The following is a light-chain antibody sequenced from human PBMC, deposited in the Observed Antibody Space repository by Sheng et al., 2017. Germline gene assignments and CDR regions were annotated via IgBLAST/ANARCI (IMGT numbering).Light chain of an antibody. Sequence: QSVLTQPPSASGTPGQRVTISCSGSSSNIGSNYVYWYQQLPGTAPKLLIYRNNQRPSGVPDRFSGSKSGTSASLAISGLRSEDEADYYCAAWDDSLSGPSVVFGGGTEADRP. V-gene: IGLV1-47*01. CDR2: RNN. J-gene: IGLJ2*01. CDR3: AAWDDSLSGPSVV. CDR1: SSNIGSNY.